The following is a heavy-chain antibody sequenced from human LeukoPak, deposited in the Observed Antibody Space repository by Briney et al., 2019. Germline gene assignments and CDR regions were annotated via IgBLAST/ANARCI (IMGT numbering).Heavy chain of an antibody. V-gene: IGHV1-3*01. CDR2: INAGNGNT. CDR3: ARRRGAVAVNWFDP. CDR1: GYTFTSYA. Sequence: GASVKVSCKASGYTFTSYAMHWVRQAPGQRLEWMGWINAGNGNTKYSQEFQGRVTITRDTSASTAYMELSSLRSEDTAVYYCARRRGAVAVNWFDPWGQGTLVTVSS. D-gene: IGHD6-19*01. J-gene: IGHJ5*02.